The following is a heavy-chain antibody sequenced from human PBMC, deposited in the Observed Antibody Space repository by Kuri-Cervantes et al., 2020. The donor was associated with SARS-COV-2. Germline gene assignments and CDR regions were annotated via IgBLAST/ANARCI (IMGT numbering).Heavy chain of an antibody. J-gene: IGHJ2*01. D-gene: IGHD2-21*02. CDR2: IYYSGST. CDR3: ARRPVTAYFDL. CDR1: GGSISSYY. V-gene: IGHV4-59*08. Sequence: PGGSLRLSCTVSGGSISSYYWSWIRQPPGKGLEWIGYIYYSGSTNYNPSLKSRVTISVDTSKNQFSLKLSSVTAADTAVYYCARRPVTAYFDLWGRGTLVTVSS.